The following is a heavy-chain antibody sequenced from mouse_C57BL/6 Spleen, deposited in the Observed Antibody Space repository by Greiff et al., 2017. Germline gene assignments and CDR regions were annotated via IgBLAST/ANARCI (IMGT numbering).Heavy chain of an antibody. CDR1: GYAFSSYW. J-gene: IGHJ4*01. V-gene: IGHV1-80*01. Sequence: QVQLQQSGAELVKPGASVKISCKASGYAFSSYWMNWVKQRPGKGLEWIGQIYPGDGDTNYNGKFKGKATLTADKSSSTAYMQLSSLTSEDSAVYFCARRRGTTVVDYAMDYWGQGTSVTVSS. CDR3: ARRRGTTVVDYAMDY. CDR2: IYPGDGDT. D-gene: IGHD1-1*01.